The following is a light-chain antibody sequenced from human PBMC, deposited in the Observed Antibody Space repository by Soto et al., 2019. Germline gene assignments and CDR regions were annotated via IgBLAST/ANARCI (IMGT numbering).Light chain of an antibody. CDR2: GAS. V-gene: IGKV3-15*01. Sequence: EIVMTQSPDTLSVSPGERAILSCRASQSVTTILAWYQQKPGQPPRLLIYGASTRATGIPARFSGSGSGTEFTLTISSLQSEDFAVYYCQQYNSWPLTFGGGTKVEIK. CDR3: QQYNSWPLT. J-gene: IGKJ4*01. CDR1: QSVTTI.